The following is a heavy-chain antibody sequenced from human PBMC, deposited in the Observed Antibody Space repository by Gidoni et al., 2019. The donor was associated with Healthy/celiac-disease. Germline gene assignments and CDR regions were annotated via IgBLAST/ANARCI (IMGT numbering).Heavy chain of an antibody. Sequence: EVQLVESGGGLVKPGGSLRLACAASGFTFSNAWMSWVRQAPGKGREWVVRIKSNTDGGTTDYAAPVKGRFTISRDDSKNTLYLLMNSLKPEDTAVYYCTTDPRYCSGGSCPVDFDYWGQGTLVTVSS. V-gene: IGHV3-15*01. J-gene: IGHJ4*02. CDR1: GFTFSNAW. CDR3: TTDPRYCSGGSCPVDFDY. D-gene: IGHD2-15*01. CDR2: IKSNTDGGTT.